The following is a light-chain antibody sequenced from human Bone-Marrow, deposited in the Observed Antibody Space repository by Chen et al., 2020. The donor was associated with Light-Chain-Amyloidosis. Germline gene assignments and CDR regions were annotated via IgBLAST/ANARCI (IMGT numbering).Light chain of an antibody. CDR2: KDN. CDR1: ALSKQY. CDR3: QSTDSTATYGV. V-gene: IGLV3-25*03. Sequence: SYELTQPPSVSVSPGQTARITCSGDALSKQYVYWFQQKPGQAPVLVMYKDNERPSGIPERFSGSGSGTTVTLTISRVQTEDKADYYCQSTDSTATYGVFGGGTQLTVL. J-gene: IGLJ3*02.